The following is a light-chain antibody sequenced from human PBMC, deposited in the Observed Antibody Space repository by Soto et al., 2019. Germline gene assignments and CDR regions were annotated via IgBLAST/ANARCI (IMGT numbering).Light chain of an antibody. V-gene: IGKV3-15*01. J-gene: IGKJ4*01. Sequence: EIVMTQSPATLSVSPGERATLSCRASQSVYSTLAWYQHKPGQAPRLLIYGASTRATGIPARFSGTGSATEFTLTISSLQSEDAAVYYCQQYNKWPLTVGGGNKVEI. CDR3: QQYNKWPLT. CDR2: GAS. CDR1: QSVYST.